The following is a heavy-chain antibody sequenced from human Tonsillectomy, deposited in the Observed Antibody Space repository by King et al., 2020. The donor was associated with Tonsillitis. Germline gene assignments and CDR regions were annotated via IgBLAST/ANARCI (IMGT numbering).Heavy chain of an antibody. D-gene: IGHD3-10*01. J-gene: IGHJ5*02. CDR1: GFTFSSST. V-gene: IGHV3-30*01. CDR2: ISYDGSTK. Sequence: VQLVESGGGVVQPGRSLRISCAASGFTFSSSTMNWVRQAPGKGLEWVAVISYDGSTKYYADSVKGRFTISRDNSKNTLYLQMDSLITEDTALYYCARDRNYFLPLDLWGQGTLVSVS. CDR3: ARDRNYFLPLDL.